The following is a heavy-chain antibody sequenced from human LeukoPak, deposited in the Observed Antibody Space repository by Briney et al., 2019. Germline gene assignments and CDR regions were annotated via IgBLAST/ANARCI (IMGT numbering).Heavy chain of an antibody. CDR2: ISSSGSTI. J-gene: IGHJ4*02. CDR1: GFTFSSYE. D-gene: IGHD5-24*01. CDR3: ATTSEMAFDY. Sequence: GGSLRLSCAASGFTFSSYEMNWVRQAPGKGLEWVSYISSSGSTIYYADSVKGRFTISRDNAKNSLYLQMNSLGAEDTAVYYCATTSEMAFDYWGQGTLVTVSS. V-gene: IGHV3-48*03.